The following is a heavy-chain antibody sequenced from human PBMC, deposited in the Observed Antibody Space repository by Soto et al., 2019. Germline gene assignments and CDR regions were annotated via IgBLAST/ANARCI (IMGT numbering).Heavy chain of an antibody. V-gene: IGHV3-30*18. D-gene: IGHD3-3*01. Sequence: GGSLRLSCAASGFTFSSYGMHWVRQAPGKGLEWVAVISYDGSNKYYADSVKGRFTISRDNSKNTLYLQMNSLRAEDTAVYYCAKVYYYDFWSGYSPALDYWGQGTLVTVSS. CDR3: AKVYYYDFWSGYSPALDY. CDR1: GFTFSSYG. CDR2: ISYDGSNK. J-gene: IGHJ4*02.